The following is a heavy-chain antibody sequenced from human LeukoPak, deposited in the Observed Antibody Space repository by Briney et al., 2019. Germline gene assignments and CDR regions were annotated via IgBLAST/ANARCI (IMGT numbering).Heavy chain of an antibody. Sequence: SETLSLTCTVSGGSISSSSYYWGWIRQPPGKGLEWIGSIYYSGSTYYNPSLKSRVTISVDTSKNQFSLKLSSVTAADTAVNYCARGSPGGITIFGVVTPMPNWFDPWGQGTLVTVSS. CDR3: ARGSPGGITIFGVVTPMPNWFDP. J-gene: IGHJ5*02. CDR1: GGSISSSSYY. D-gene: IGHD3-3*01. CDR2: IYYSGST. V-gene: IGHV4-39*07.